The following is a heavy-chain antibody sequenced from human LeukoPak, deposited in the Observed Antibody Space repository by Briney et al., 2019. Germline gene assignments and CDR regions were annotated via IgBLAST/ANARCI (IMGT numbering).Heavy chain of an antibody. CDR1: GFTFSSYA. Sequence: GRSLRLSCAASGFTFSSYAMSWVRQAPGKGLEWVSAISGSGGSTYYADSVKGRFIISRDNSKNTLYLQMNSLRAEDTAVYYCANFLSYYYGSGSYPTGFGYWGQGTLVTVSS. CDR3: ANFLSYYYGSGSYPTGFGY. V-gene: IGHV3-23*01. D-gene: IGHD3-10*01. CDR2: ISGSGGST. J-gene: IGHJ4*02.